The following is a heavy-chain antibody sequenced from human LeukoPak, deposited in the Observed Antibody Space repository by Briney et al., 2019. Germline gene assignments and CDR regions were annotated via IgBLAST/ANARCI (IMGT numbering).Heavy chain of an antibody. CDR2: IYTSGST. D-gene: IGHD3-22*01. V-gene: IGHV4-4*07. CDR3: ARDPRGYDSSGYYYEENYFDY. J-gene: IGHJ4*02. CDR1: GGSISSYY. Sequence: SETLSLTCTVSGGSISSYYWSWIRQPAGKGLEWIGRIYTSGSTNYNPSLKSRVTMSVDTSKNQFSLKLSSVTAADTAVYYCARDPRGYDSSGYYYEENYFDYWGQGTLVTVSS.